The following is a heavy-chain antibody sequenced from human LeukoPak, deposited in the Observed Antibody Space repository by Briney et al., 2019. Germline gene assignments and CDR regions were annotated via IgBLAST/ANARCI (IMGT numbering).Heavy chain of an antibody. J-gene: IGHJ4*02. CDR2: TWYDGSKQ. CDR1: GFALSSYG. V-gene: IGHV3-33*01. CDR3: ARDNVGATLDY. Sequence: GGSLRLSCAAPGFALSSYGMHWVRQAPGKGLEWVAITWYDGSKQYYADTVKGRFTISRDNSKNTLFLQMNSLRAEDTAVYYCARDNVGATLDYWGQGTLVTVSS. D-gene: IGHD1-26*01.